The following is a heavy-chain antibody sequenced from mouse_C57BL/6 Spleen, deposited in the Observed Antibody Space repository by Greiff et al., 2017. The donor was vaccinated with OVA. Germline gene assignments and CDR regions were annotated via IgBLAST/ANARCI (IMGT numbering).Heavy chain of an antibody. CDR2: INPNNGGT. CDR1: GYTFTDYN. J-gene: IGHJ4*01. CDR3: ARWASSYYYGSWYAMDY. D-gene: IGHD1-1*01. Sequence: EVQLQQSGPELVKPGASVKIPCKASGYTFTDYNMDWVKQSHGKSLEWIGDINPNNGGTIYNQKFKGKATLTVDKSSSTAYMELRSLTSEDTAVYYCARWASSYYYGSWYAMDYWGQGTSVTVSS. V-gene: IGHV1-18*01.